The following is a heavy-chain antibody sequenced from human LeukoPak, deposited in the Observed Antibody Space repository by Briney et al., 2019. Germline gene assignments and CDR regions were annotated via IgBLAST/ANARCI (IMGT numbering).Heavy chain of an antibody. Sequence: GGSLRLSCAASGFTFTSYAMSWVRQAPGKGLEWVSAISSSGGTTYYADSVKGRFTISRDNSKNTLYMQMHSLRAEDTAVYYCAKALGSIVVTTSDYWGQGTLVTVSS. CDR3: AKALGSIVVTTSDY. J-gene: IGHJ4*02. CDR1: GFTFTSYA. CDR2: ISSSGGTT. D-gene: IGHD5-12*01. V-gene: IGHV3-23*01.